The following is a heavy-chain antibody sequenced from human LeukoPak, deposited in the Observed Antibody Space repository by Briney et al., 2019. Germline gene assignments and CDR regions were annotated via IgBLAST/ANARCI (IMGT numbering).Heavy chain of an antibody. J-gene: IGHJ5*01. Sequence: PGGSLRLSRAASGFTFRSHAMSWVRQAPGKGLEWVSAISGSGGSIYYADSVKGRFTISRDNSNNMIYLQIDSLRAEDSALYYCAKGPYCDSSSCYTIGSFDFWGQGTLVTVSS. CDR3: AKGPYCDSSSCYTIGSFDF. V-gene: IGHV3-23*01. CDR1: GFTFRSHA. CDR2: ISGSGGSI. D-gene: IGHD2-2*01.